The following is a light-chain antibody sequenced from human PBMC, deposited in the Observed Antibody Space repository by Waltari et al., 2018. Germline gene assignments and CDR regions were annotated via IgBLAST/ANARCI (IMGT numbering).Light chain of an antibody. CDR1: SSDLGSYNF. CDR3: YSSAMSAFVV. CDR2: EVT. J-gene: IGLJ3*02. V-gene: IGLV2-23*02. Sequence: QSALTQPASVSGSPGQSITIPCTGPSSDLGSYNFVSWYHPHPGKAPKLILYEVTKRPSGVSDRFSGSKSGNTASLTISGLQAEDDADYYCYSSAMSAFVVFGGGTKLTVL.